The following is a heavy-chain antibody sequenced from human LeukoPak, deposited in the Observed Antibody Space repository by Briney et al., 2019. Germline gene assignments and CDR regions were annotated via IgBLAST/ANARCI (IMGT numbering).Heavy chain of an antibody. Sequence: PGGSLRLSCAASGFTLSSYYMYWVRQAPGKGLEWVSHISESGTTIFYADSVKGRFTMSRDNARDSLYLQMNSLRAEDTAVYYCAPSPRVAVGCGWGQGALVTVSS. CDR3: APSPRVAVGCG. V-gene: IGHV3-48*01. D-gene: IGHD6-19*01. CDR2: ISESGTTI. J-gene: IGHJ4*02. CDR1: GFTLSSYY.